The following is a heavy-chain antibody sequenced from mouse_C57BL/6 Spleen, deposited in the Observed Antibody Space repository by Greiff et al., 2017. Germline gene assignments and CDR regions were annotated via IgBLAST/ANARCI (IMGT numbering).Heavy chain of an antibody. CDR2: INPSNGGT. J-gene: IGHJ4*01. CDR3: AREKDYDERVLAYAMDG. CDR1: GYTFTSYW. D-gene: IGHD2-4*01. Sequence: QVQLQQPGTELVKPGASVKLSCKASGYTFTSYWMHWVKQRPGQGLEWIGNINPSNGGTNYNEKFKSKATLTVDKSSSTAYKQLSSLTSEDSAVYFCAREKDYDERVLAYAMDGWGQGTSVTAAS. V-gene: IGHV1-53*01.